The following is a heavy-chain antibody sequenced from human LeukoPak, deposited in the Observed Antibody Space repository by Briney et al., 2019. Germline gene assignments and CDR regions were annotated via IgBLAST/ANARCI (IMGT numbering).Heavy chain of an antibody. V-gene: IGHV3-7*01. Sequence: GGSLRLSCAASGFTSSSYWMSWVRPAPEEGREWVANIKQEGSEKNYMDSVKGRPTNSRDNAKNSLYLQMTSLRAEDTAVYYCATPPGRVPWGQGTLVTVSS. J-gene: IGHJ5*01. CDR1: GFTSSSYW. D-gene: IGHD5-24*01. CDR3: ATPPGRVP. CDR2: IKQEGSEK.